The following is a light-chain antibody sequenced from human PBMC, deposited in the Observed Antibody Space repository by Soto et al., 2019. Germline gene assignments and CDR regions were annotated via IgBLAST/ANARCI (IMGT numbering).Light chain of an antibody. CDR2: GAS. J-gene: IGKJ4*01. CDR3: QYYGGPPCA. Sequence: VLTQSPGTLSLSPGERATLSCRASQSVRGDYLAWYQQRPGQAPRLLIYGASSRATGIPDRFSGSGSGTDFPLTSSRLEPEDAVEYYYQYYGGPPCAFGPGTKVEI. CDR1: QSVRGDY. V-gene: IGKV3-20*01.